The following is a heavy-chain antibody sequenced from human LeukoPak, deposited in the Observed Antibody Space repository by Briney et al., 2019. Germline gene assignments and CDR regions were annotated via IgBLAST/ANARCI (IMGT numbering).Heavy chain of an antibody. CDR2: FDPEDGET. CDR3: AIIPRAAAGPSARSPFHY. J-gene: IGHJ4*02. CDR1: GYTLTELS. Sequence: GASVKVSCKVSGYTLTELSMHWVRQAPGKGLEWMGGFDPEDGETIYAQKFQGRVTMTEDTSTDTAYMELSSLRSEDTAVYYCAIIPRAAAGPSARSPFHYWGQGSLVTVSS. D-gene: IGHD6-13*01. V-gene: IGHV1-24*01.